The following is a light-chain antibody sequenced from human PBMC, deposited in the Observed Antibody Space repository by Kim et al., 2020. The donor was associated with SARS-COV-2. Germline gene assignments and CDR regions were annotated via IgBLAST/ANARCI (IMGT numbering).Light chain of an antibody. CDR3: SSRDISGNHLRV. J-gene: IGLJ3*02. CDR1: RLRSYY. Sequence: LGPSVRITCQGDRLRSYYASWYQQKPGQAPVLVIYGKNNRPSEIPDRLSGSSSGITASLTISGARAEDEVDYYCSSRDISGNHLRVFGVGILLTVL. CDR2: GKN. V-gene: IGLV3-19*01.